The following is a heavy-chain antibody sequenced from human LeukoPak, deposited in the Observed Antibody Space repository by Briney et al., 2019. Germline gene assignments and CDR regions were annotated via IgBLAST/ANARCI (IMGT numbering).Heavy chain of an antibody. CDR1: GGSISSYY. J-gene: IGHJ4*02. CDR3: ARDHQVARAFDY. V-gene: IGHV4-59*01. Sequence: SETLSPTCPVSGGSISSYYWSWIRQPPGKGLEWIGYIYYSGSTNYNPSLKSRVTISVDTSKNQFSLKLSSVTAADTAVYYCARDHQVARAFDYWGQGTLVTVSS. D-gene: IGHD2-2*01. CDR2: IYYSGST.